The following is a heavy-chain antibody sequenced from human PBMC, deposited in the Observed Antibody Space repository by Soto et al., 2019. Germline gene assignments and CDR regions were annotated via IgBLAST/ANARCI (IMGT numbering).Heavy chain of an antibody. D-gene: IGHD3-3*01. CDR2: IYYSGST. J-gene: IGHJ4*02. CDR3: AREGRYDFWSGYYTY. V-gene: IGHV4-31*03. Sequence: QVQLQESGPGLVKPSQTLSLTCTVSGGSISSGGYYWSWIRQHPGKGLEWIGYIYYSGSTYYNPSPKRRVTRSVDTSKNQFSLKLSSVTAADTAVYYCAREGRYDFWSGYYTYWGQGTLVTVSS. CDR1: GGSISSGGYY.